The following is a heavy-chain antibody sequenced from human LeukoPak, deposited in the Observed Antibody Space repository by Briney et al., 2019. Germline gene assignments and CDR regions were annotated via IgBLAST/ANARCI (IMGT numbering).Heavy chain of an antibody. Sequence: GGSLQISCQGSGYSFTCYWIGWVRPMPGKGLEWMGIIYPGDSDTRYSPSFQGQVTISAAKSISTAYLQWSRLKASDTAMYYCARREIWATVNFDCWGQRALVTASS. D-gene: IGHD3-16*01. J-gene: IGHJ4*02. CDR2: IYPGDSDT. CDR3: ARREIWATVNFDC. CDR1: GYSFTCYW. V-gene: IGHV5-51*01.